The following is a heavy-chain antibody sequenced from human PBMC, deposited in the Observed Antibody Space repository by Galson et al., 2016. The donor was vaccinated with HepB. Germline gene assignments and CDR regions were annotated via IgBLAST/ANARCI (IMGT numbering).Heavy chain of an antibody. D-gene: IGHD2-21*01. CDR1: GGSFRADV. J-gene: IGHJ5*02. V-gene: IGHV1-69*01. CDR3: ARGLREDPPDQ. CDR2: IIPIFDST. Sequence: SGGSFRADVFSWVRQAPGQGLDWIGGIIPIFDSTTYAQKFQGRVTLTADESTTTVYMELRSLRSDDTAVYYCARGLREDPPDQWGQGTLVIVSS.